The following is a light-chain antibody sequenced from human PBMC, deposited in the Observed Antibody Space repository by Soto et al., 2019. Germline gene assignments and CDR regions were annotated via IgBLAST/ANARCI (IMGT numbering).Light chain of an antibody. J-gene: IGLJ2*01. Sequence: QPVLTQSPSASASLGASVKLTCTLSSGHSSYAIAWHQQQPEKGPRFLMKLNSDGSNRKGHGIPDRFSGSSSGAERYLTISSLQYEDDADYYCQTWGTGVFGGGTKLTVL. CDR3: QTWGTGV. CDR2: LNSDGSN. V-gene: IGLV4-69*01. CDR1: SGHSSYA.